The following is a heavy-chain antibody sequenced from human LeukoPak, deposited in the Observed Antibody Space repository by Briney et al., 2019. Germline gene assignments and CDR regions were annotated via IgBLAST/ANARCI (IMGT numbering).Heavy chain of an antibody. J-gene: IGHJ4*02. Sequence: SETLSLTCTVSGYSISSGYYWGWIRQPPGKGLDWIGSIYHTGSTYYIPSLKSRVTISVDTSKNQFSLKLNSVTAADTALYYCARRTRDCGSISCYHDYWGQGTLVTASS. CDR2: IYHTGST. CDR3: ARRTRDCGSISCYHDY. V-gene: IGHV4-38-2*02. D-gene: IGHD2-2*01. CDR1: GYSISSGYY.